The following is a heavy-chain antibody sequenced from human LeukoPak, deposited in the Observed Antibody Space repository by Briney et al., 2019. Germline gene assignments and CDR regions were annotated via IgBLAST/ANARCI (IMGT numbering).Heavy chain of an antibody. Sequence: GGSLRLSCVASGFTFSSYAMSWVRQAPGKGLEWVSGITGSGETTFYADSVKGRFTISRDNAMNSLYLQMNSLRAEDTAVYYCARDLSSRDGYWGQGTLVSVSS. CDR2: ITGSGETT. CDR1: GFTFSSYA. V-gene: IGHV3-23*01. CDR3: ARDLSSRDGY. J-gene: IGHJ4*02. D-gene: IGHD6-13*01.